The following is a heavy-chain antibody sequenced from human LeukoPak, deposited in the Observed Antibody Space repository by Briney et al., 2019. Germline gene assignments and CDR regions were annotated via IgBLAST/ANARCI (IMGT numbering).Heavy chain of an antibody. V-gene: IGHV1-2*02. D-gene: IGHD1-26*01. Sequence: ASVKVSCKASGYTFTGYYMHWVRQAPGQGLEWMGWINPNSGGTNYAQKFQGRVTMTRDTSISTAYMELTTLRSDDTAVYYCARALRRDTTYYEGYWGQGTLVTVSS. CDR3: ARALRRDTTYYEGY. J-gene: IGHJ4*02. CDR1: GYTFTGYY. CDR2: INPNSGGT.